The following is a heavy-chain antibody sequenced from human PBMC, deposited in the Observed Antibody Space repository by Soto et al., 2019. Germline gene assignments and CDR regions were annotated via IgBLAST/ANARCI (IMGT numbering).Heavy chain of an antibody. CDR2: ISPHNFNT. CDR3: ARDEGGYDILTGYYKAHHFDY. J-gene: IGHJ4*02. CDR1: GYTFTHFY. D-gene: IGHD3-9*01. V-gene: IGHV1-18*01. Sequence: QVQLVQSGAEVKKPGDSVKVSCSASGYTFTHFYITWVRQAPGQGLEGMGAISPHNFNTNFAQKFQGSVTLTTDTSTSTAYMELRSLRSDDSAVYYCARDEGGYDILTGYYKAHHFDYWGQGVLVTVSS.